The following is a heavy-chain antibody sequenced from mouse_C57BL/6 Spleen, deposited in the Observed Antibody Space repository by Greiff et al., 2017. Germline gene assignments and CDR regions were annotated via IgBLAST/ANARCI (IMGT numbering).Heavy chain of an antibody. J-gene: IGHJ3*01. CDR3: ARDTTVVPFAY. D-gene: IGHD1-1*01. V-gene: IGHV5-4*01. CDR1: GFTFSSYA. CDR2: ISDGGSYT. Sequence: EVKVVESGGGLVKPGGSLKLSCAASGFTFSSYAMSWVRQTPAQRLEWVATISDGGSYTYYPDNVKGRFTISRDNANNNLYLQMSHLKSEDTAMYYCARDTTVVPFAYWGQGTLVTVSA.